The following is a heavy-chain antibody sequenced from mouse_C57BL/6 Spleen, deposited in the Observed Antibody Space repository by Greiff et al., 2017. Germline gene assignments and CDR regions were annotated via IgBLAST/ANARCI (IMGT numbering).Heavy chain of an antibody. CDR2: IDPETGGT. CDR3: TRSTFYYDYDVFAY. J-gene: IGHJ3*01. D-gene: IGHD2-4*01. Sequence: QVQLKESGAELVRPGASVTLSCKASGYTFTDYEMHWVKQTPVHGLEWIGAIDPETGGTAYNQKFKGKAILTADKSSSTAYMELRSLTSEDSAVYYCTRSTFYYDYDVFAYWGQGTLVTVSA. CDR1: GYTFTDYE. V-gene: IGHV1-15*01.